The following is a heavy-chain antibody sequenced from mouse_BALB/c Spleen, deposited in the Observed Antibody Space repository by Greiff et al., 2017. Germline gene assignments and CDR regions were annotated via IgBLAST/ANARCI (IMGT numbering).Heavy chain of an antibody. J-gene: IGHJ4*01. Sequence: VMLVESGAELARPGASVKLSCKASGYTFTSYWMQWVKQRPGQGLEWIGAIYPGDGDTRYTQKFKGKATLTADKSSSTAYMQLSSLASEDSAVYYCARGLRLRGYAMDYWGQGTSVTVSS. CDR3: ARGLRLRGYAMDY. CDR2: IYPGDGDT. D-gene: IGHD1-2*01. V-gene: IGHV1-87*01. CDR1: GYTFTSYW.